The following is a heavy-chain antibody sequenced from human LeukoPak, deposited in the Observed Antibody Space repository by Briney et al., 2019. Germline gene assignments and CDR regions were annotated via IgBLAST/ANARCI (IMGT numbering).Heavy chain of an antibody. Sequence: SETLSLTCTVSGGSISSGGYYWSWIRQHPGKGLEWIGYIYYSGSTYYNPSLKSRVTISVDTSKNQFSLKLSSVTAADTAVYYCARTGTYYDFWSGYYDGLAPYNWFDPWGQGTLVTVSS. CDR3: ARTGTYYDFWSGYYDGLAPYNWFDP. J-gene: IGHJ5*02. CDR2: IYYSGST. V-gene: IGHV4-31*03. D-gene: IGHD3-3*01. CDR1: GGSISSGGYY.